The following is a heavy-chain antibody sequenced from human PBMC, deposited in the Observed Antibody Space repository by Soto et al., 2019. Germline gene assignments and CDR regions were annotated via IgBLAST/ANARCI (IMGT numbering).Heavy chain of an antibody. CDR2: ISSSSSTI. CDR1: GFTFSSYS. CDR3: ARDYYYYYYMDV. V-gene: IGHV3-48*01. J-gene: IGHJ6*03. Sequence: GGSLRLSCAASGFTFSSYSMNWVRQAPGKGLEWVSYISSSSSTIYYADSVKGRFTISRDNAKNSLYLQMNSLRAEDTAVYYCARDYYYYYYMDVRGKGTTVTVSS.